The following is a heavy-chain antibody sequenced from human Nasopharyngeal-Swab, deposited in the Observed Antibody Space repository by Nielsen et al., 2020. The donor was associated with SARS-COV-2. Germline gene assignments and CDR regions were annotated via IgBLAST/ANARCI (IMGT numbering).Heavy chain of an antibody. J-gene: IGHJ3*02. D-gene: IGHD4-17*01. V-gene: IGHV2-70*11. CDR3: ARSGSYGGAFDI. CDR1: GFSLSTSGMC. Sequence: SGPTLVKHTPTLTLTCTFSGFSLSTSGMCVSWMRQPPGKALEWLARIDWDDDKYYSTSLKTRLTISKDTSKNQVVLTMTNMDPVDTATYYCARSGSYGGAFDIWGQGTMVTVSS. CDR2: IDWDDDK.